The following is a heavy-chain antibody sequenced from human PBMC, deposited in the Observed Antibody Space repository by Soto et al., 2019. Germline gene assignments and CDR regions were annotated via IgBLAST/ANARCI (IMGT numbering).Heavy chain of an antibody. J-gene: IGHJ4*02. CDR1: GGSISSGDYY. Sequence: PSETLSLTCNVSGGSISSGDYYWSWIRQPPGKGLEWIGYIYYSGSTNYNPSLKSRVTISVDTSKNQFSLKLSSVTAADTAVYYCARDKITGLFDYWGQGTLVTVSS. D-gene: IGHD2-8*02. CDR3: ARDKITGLFDY. V-gene: IGHV4-61*08. CDR2: IYYSGST.